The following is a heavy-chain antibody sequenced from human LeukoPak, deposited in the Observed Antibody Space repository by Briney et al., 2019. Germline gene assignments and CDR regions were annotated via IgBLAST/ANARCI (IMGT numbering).Heavy chain of an antibody. CDR3: ARLRSAAGSGPSDY. J-gene: IGHJ4*02. V-gene: IGHV4-39*01. D-gene: IGHD6-13*01. CDR1: GGSISSSSYY. CDR2: TYYSGST. Sequence: SETLSLICTVSGGSISSSSYYWGWIRQPPGKGLEWIGSTYYSGSTYYNPSLKSRVTISVDTSKNQFSLKLSSVTAADTAVYYCARLRSAAGSGPSDYWGQGTLVTVSS.